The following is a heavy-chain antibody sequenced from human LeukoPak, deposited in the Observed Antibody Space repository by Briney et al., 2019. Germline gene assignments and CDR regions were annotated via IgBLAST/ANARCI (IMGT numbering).Heavy chain of an antibody. J-gene: IGHJ4*02. Sequence: PSETLSLTCTVSGGSISSYYWSWIRQPPGKGLEWIGYIYYSGSTNYNPSLKSRVTISVDTSKNQFSLKLSSVTAADTAVYYCARRGHGGWYYFDYWGQGTLVTVSS. CDR3: ARRGHGGWYYFDY. CDR2: IYYSGST. CDR1: GGSISSYY. D-gene: IGHD6-19*01. V-gene: IGHV4-59*01.